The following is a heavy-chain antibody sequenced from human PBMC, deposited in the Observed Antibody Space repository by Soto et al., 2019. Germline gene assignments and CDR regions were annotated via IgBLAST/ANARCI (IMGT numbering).Heavy chain of an antibody. D-gene: IGHD3-10*01. CDR1: GGSFSGYY. Sequence: SETLSLTCAVYGGSFSGYYWSWIRQPPGKGLEWIGEINHSGSTNYNPSLKSRVTISVDTSKNQFSLKLSSVTAADTAVYYCARGDGSGSPWIFGKKKRDYYYMDVWGKGTTVTVSS. V-gene: IGHV4-34*01. J-gene: IGHJ6*03. CDR3: ARGDGSGSPWIFGKKKRDYYYMDV. CDR2: INHSGST.